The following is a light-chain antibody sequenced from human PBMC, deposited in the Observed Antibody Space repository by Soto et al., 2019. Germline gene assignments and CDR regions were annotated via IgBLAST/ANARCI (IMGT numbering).Light chain of an antibody. CDR3: GTITASLYV. CDR2: DVS. V-gene: IGLV2-11*01. CDR1: SGDVGFYNC. J-gene: IGLJ1*01. Sequence: QSALPPPGSVYGSPGQSVTISCTGSSGDVGFYNCVSWYHQRPGQAPKLMIYDVSKRPSGGSNRFFGSKYGNMDSLTIFGLHNEEYAYYFCGTITASLYVFGTGTKVTVL.